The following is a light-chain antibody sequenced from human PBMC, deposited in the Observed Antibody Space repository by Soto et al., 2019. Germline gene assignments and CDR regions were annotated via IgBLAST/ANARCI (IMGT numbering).Light chain of an antibody. CDR1: QIINSY. Sequence: DIQMTQSPSSLSASVGDRVTITCRASQIINSYLNWYQQKPGKAPKLLIYSTSSLQSEVPSRFSGCGSGADFTLSITSLQPEDFATYYCQQTYGTPRTFGQGTKVEIK. J-gene: IGKJ1*01. CDR3: QQTYGTPRT. CDR2: STS. V-gene: IGKV1-39*01.